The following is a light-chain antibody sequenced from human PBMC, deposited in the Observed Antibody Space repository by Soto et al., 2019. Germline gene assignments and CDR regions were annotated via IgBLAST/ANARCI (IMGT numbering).Light chain of an antibody. V-gene: IGLV2-14*01. J-gene: IGLJ1*01. CDR2: EVR. Sequence: QSALAQPASVSGSPGQSITISCTGTSSDVGGYNYVSWFQQNPGKAPKLMIYEVRNRPSGVSNRFSGSKSGSTPSLTISGLQAEDEADYYCSSYTSNNTLVFGTGTKVTVL. CDR1: SSDVGGYNY. CDR3: SSYTSNNTLV.